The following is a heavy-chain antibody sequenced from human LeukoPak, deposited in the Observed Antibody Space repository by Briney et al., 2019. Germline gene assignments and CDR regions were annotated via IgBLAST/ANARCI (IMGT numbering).Heavy chain of an antibody. Sequence: SETLSLTCAVYGVSFSGYYWSWIRQPPGKGLEWIGEINHSGSTNYNPSLKSRVTISVDTSKNQFSLKLSSVTAADTAVYYCARDFAFDIWGQGTLVTVSS. D-gene: IGHD3-9*01. CDR2: INHSGST. V-gene: IGHV4-34*01. CDR3: ARDFAFDI. J-gene: IGHJ4*02. CDR1: GVSFSGYY.